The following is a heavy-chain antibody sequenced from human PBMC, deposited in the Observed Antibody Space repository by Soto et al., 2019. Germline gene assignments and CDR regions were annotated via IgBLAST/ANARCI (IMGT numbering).Heavy chain of an antibody. V-gene: IGHV3-48*01. J-gene: IGHJ3*02. Sequence: HPGGSLRLSCAASGFTFRNYNMKWVRQAPGKGLEWVAHISLRGSTVDYADSVKGRFTISRDDADNSLFLQMNSLGADDTALYYCVREHLYFNDVFGRPLSGLDMWGPGTMVTVSS. D-gene: IGHD2-8*01. CDR1: GFTFRNYN. CDR2: ISLRGSTV. CDR3: VREHLYFNDVFGRPLSGLDM.